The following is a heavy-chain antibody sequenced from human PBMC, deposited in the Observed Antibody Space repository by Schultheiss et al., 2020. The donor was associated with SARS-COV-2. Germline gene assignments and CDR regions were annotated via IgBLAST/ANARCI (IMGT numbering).Heavy chain of an antibody. CDR3: ARLTPEWELLNFDY. Sequence: SETLSLTCTVSGGSISSGGYYWSWIRQPAGKGLEWIGSIYYSGSTYSNPSLKSRVTISVDTSKNQFSLKLSSVTAADTAVYYCARLTPEWELLNFDYWGQGTLVTVSS. CDR2: IYYSGST. J-gene: IGHJ4*02. D-gene: IGHD1-26*01. V-gene: IGHV4-39*01. CDR1: GGSISSGGYY.